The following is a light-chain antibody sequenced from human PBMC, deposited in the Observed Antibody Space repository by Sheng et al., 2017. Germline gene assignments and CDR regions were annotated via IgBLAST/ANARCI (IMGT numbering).Light chain of an antibody. J-gene: IGKJ3*01. V-gene: IGKV1-33*01. CDR1: QDISQY. Sequence: DIQLTQSPSSLSAALGDRVTITCQASQDISQYLNWYQQKPGKAPKLLIYDASNLETGVSSRFTGGGSGTDFSLTISRLQPEDIATYYCQQYAKLPPVFGPGPSGHQT. CDR3: QQYAKLPPV. CDR2: DAS.